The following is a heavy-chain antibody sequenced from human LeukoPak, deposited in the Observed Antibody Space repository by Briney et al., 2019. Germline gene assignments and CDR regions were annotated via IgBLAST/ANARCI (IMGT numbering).Heavy chain of an antibody. CDR1: GFTFGSFG. J-gene: IGHJ5*02. CDR3: AKEGGDGFDP. D-gene: IGHD3-16*01. V-gene: IGHV3-30*02. CDR2: IRYDGSNK. Sequence: GGPRGSSGAGSGFTFGSFGMTWVRQVPGKGLEWVAFIRYDGSNKYYADSVKGRFTISRDNSKNTLYLQMNSLRAEDTAVYYCAKEGGDGFDPWGQGTLVTVSS.